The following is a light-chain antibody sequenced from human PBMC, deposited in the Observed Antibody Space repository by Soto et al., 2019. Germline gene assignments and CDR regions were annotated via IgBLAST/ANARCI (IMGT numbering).Light chain of an antibody. CDR3: QQRSNWPWT. J-gene: IGKJ1*01. Sequence: EIVLTQSPGTLSLSPGERATLSCRASQSVSSSYLAWYQQKPGQAPRLLIYGASSRATGISDRFSGSGSGTDFTLTISSLEPEDFAVYYCQQRSNWPWTFGQGTKVDIK. CDR1: QSVSSSY. V-gene: IGKV3D-20*02. CDR2: GAS.